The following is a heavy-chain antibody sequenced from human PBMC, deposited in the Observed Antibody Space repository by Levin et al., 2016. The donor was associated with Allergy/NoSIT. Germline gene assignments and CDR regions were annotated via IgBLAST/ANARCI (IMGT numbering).Heavy chain of an antibody. V-gene: IGHV3-74*01. CDR2: INTDGSST. J-gene: IGHJ4*02. Sequence: GESLKISCAASGFTFSSYWMHWVRQAPGKGLVWVSHINTDGSSTTYADSVKGRFTISRDNAKNTLYLQMNILRAEDTAVYYCARDRGSVRIDYWGQGTLVTVSS. CDR3: ARDRGSVRIDY. D-gene: IGHD3-10*01. CDR1: GFTFSSYW.